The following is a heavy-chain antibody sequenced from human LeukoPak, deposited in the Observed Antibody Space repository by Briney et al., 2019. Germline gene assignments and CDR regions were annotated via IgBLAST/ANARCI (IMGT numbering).Heavy chain of an antibody. CDR2: ISSSGSTI. CDR3: ARDGSSSWYYFDY. J-gene: IGHJ4*02. CDR1: GFTFSDYY. Sequence: GSLRLSCAASGFTFSDYYMSWIRQAPGKGLEWVSYISSSGSTIYYADSVKGRFTISRDNAKNSLYLQINSLRAEDTAVYYCARDGSSSWYYFDYWGQGTLVTVSS. D-gene: IGHD6-13*01. V-gene: IGHV3-11*04.